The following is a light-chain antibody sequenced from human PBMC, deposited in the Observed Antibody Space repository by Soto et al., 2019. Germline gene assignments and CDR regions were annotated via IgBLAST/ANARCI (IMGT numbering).Light chain of an antibody. CDR3: QQYGSSPRT. CDR2: NAS. V-gene: IGKV3-20*01. Sequence: EIMMTQSPATLSVSPVERATLSCRASQSVSSNLAWYQQKPGQAPRLLIYNASNRATGIPDRFSGSGSGTDFTLTISRLEPEDFAVYYCQQYGSSPRTCGQGTKGDI. CDR1: QSVSSN. J-gene: IGKJ1*01.